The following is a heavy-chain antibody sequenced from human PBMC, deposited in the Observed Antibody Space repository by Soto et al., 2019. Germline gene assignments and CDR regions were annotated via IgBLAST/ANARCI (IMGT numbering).Heavy chain of an antibody. V-gene: IGHV4-30-2*01. CDR3: ARGPPNHY. Sequence: QLQLQESGSGLVKPSQTLSLTCAVSGVSISSGGYSWSWIRQPPGKGLEWIWYIYHSGNTYYNPSFKSQFPISVDRSKDQVSLTLSSVTAAETAVYCCARGPPNHYWSQGTLVTFPS. CDR2: IYHSGNT. D-gene: IGHD7-27*01. CDR1: GVSISSGGYS. J-gene: IGHJ4*02.